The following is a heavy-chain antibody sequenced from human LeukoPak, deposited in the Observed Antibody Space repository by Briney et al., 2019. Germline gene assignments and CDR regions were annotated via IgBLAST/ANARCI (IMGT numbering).Heavy chain of an antibody. CDR2: LRGNGGT. CDR1: GFTFSSYA. CDR3: AKASWVSTADAVL. D-gene: IGHD3-16*01. Sequence: GGSLTLSCVASGFTFSSYAMSWVRETPARGLEWVSSLRGNGGTFYADSVKGRFTLSRDESRNTVYLQLNKLRVEDTAIYYCAKASWVSTADAVLWGQGTVVTVSS. V-gene: IGHV3-23*01. J-gene: IGHJ4*02.